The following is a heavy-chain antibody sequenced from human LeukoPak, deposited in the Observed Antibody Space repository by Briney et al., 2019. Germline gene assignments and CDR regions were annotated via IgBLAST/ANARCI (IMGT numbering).Heavy chain of an antibody. Sequence: SETLSLTCTVSGGSIRSDYWSWVRQPPGKGLEWIGYIHYSGSTNYNASLKSRLTMSVDMSKNQFSLKLSSVTAADTAVYYCARPLIGATSWFDPWGQGTLVTVSS. V-gene: IGHV4-59*01. J-gene: IGHJ5*02. D-gene: IGHD1-26*01. CDR1: GGSIRSDY. CDR2: IHYSGST. CDR3: ARPLIGATSWFDP.